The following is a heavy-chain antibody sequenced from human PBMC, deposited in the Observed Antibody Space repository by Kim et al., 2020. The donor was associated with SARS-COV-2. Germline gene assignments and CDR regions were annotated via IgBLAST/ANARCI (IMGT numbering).Heavy chain of an antibody. V-gene: IGHV3-30*18. D-gene: IGHD3-3*01. CDR3: AKDQGITIFGVVTIYYYGMDV. CDR2: ISYDGSNK. Sequence: GGSLRLSCAASGFTFSSYGMHWVRQAPGKGLEWVAVISYDGSNKYYADSVKGRFTISRDNSKNTLYLQMNSLRAEDTAVYYCAKDQGITIFGVVTIYYYGMDVWGQGTTVTVSS. J-gene: IGHJ6*02. CDR1: GFTFSSYG.